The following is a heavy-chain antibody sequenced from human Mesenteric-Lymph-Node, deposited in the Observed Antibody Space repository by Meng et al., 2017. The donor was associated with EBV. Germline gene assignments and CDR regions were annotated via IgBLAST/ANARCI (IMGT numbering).Heavy chain of an antibody. CDR3: ARGYGSGHL. D-gene: IGHD3-10*01. CDR1: GGSYSGYY. CDR2: INHSGST. V-gene: IGHV4-34*01. Sequence: QVQLQGSGPGLLKPSETLSLTCAVYGGSYSGYYWSWIRQPPGKGLEWIGEINHSGSTNYNPSLKSRVTISVDTSKNQFSLKLSSVTAADTAVYYCARGYGSGHLWGQGTLVTVSS. J-gene: IGHJ4*02.